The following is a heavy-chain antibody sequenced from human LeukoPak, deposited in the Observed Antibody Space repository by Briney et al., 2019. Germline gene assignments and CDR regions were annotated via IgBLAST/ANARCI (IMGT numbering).Heavy chain of an antibody. CDR2: ISGSGGST. J-gene: IGHJ3*02. Sequence: GGSLRLSCAASGFTFNSYAMSWVRQAPGKGLEWVSAISGSGGSTYYADSVKGRFTISRDNSKNTLYLQMNSLRAEDTAVYYCAKSYDSSGYYYAPDAFDIWGQGTTVTVSS. V-gene: IGHV3-23*01. CDR3: AKSYDSSGYYYAPDAFDI. CDR1: GFTFNSYA. D-gene: IGHD3-22*01.